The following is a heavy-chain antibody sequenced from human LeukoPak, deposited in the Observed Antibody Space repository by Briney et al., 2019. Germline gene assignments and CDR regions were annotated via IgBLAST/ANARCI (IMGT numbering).Heavy chain of an antibody. CDR1: GFTFTSYA. Sequence: GRCLRLSCAASGFTFTSYAISWVRPAPGKRLEWVSAISGSGGSTYYADSVKVRFTISRDNSKNTLYLQMNSLRAEDTAVYYCAKELQTPRDYWGQGTLVTVSS. D-gene: IGHD4-11*01. CDR2: ISGSGGST. V-gene: IGHV3-23*01. CDR3: AKELQTPRDY. J-gene: IGHJ4*02.